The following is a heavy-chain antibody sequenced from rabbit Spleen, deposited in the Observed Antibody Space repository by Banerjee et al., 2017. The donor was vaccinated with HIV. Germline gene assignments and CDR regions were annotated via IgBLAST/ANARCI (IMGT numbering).Heavy chain of an antibody. D-gene: IGHD8-1*01. V-gene: IGHV1S47*01. Sequence: EESGGDLVQPEGSLTLTCKASGFDFSSDAMCWVRQAPGKGPEWIACIYNGDGSTYYPSWVNGRFTISKTSSTTVTLQMTSLTVADTATYFCARDTGSSFSSYGMDLGGPGTLVTVS. J-gene: IGHJ6*01. CDR3: ARDTGSSFSSYGMDL. CDR2: IYNGDGST. CDR1: GFDFSSDA.